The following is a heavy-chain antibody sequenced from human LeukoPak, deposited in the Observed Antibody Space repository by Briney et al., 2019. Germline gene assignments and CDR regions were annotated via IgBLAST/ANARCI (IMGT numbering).Heavy chain of an antibody. CDR2: VWSDGNGK. Sequence: GRSLRLSCAASGFTFSTYGMHWVRQAPGKGLEWVALVWSDGNGKFYADSVKGRFTISRDNSKNTVYLQMNSLRAEDTAVYYCVRGKSAFSFGYNWFDPWGQGTLVTVSS. V-gene: IGHV3-33*01. J-gene: IGHJ5*02. CDR1: GFTFSTYG. D-gene: IGHD3-10*01. CDR3: VRGKSAFSFGYNWFDP.